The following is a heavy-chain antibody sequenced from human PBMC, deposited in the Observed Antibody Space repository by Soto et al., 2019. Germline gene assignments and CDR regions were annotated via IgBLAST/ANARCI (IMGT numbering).Heavy chain of an antibody. CDR1: GGLISKYS. D-gene: IGHD5-12*01. V-gene: IGHV1-69*06. CDR2: VLPISGYT. J-gene: IGHJ4*01. Sequence: QVQLVQSGAEVRKPGSSVKVSCKTSGGLISKYSFNWVRQAPGQGLEWMGGVLPISGYTDYAQKFQGRLTLTADRSTSTVYMELSRLRSDDTANYYCATIRVRGGPLRFEDGGQGMLISVSS. CDR3: ATIRVRGGPLRFED.